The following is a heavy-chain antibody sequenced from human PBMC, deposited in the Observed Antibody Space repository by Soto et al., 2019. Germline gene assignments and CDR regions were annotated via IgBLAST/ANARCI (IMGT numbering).Heavy chain of an antibody. V-gene: IGHV1-46*01. CDR3: AREGPSGDYYGMDV. CDR2: INPSDGSP. D-gene: IGHD5-12*01. CDR1: GYTFTTYY. Sequence: QVQLVQPGAEVKKPGASVKVSCKASGYTFTTYYMHWVRQAPGQGLEWMGVINPSDGSPTYAQRFQGRVTMTRDTSTSTVYMELTRLRSEDTAVYYCAREGPSGDYYGMDVWGQGTTVVVSS. J-gene: IGHJ6*02.